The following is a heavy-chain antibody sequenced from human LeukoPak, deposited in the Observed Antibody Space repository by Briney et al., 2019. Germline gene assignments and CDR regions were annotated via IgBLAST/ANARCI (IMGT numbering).Heavy chain of an antibody. J-gene: IGHJ4*02. D-gene: IGHD4-11*01. V-gene: IGHV4-39*01. CDR2: IYYSGST. CDR3: ARHFYSNYYFDY. Sequence: SETLSLTCTVSGGSISSSSYYWGWIRQPPGKGLEWIGGIYYSGSTYYNPSLKSRVTISVDTSKNQFSLKLSSVTAADTAVYYCARHFYSNYYFDYWGQGTLVTVSS. CDR1: GGSISSSSYY.